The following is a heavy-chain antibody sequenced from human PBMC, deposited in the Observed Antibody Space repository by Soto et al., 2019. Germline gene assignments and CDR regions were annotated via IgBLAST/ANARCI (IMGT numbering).Heavy chain of an antibody. Sequence: SETLSLTCTVSGGSISSSSYYWGWIRQPPGKGLEWIGSIYYSGSTYYNPSLKSRVTISVDTSKNQFSLKLSSVTAADTAVYYCARRGGAISNYYGMDVWGQGTTVTVSS. D-gene: IGHD3-16*01. CDR1: GGSISSSSYY. CDR2: IYYSGST. V-gene: IGHV4-39*01. J-gene: IGHJ6*02. CDR3: ARRGGAISNYYGMDV.